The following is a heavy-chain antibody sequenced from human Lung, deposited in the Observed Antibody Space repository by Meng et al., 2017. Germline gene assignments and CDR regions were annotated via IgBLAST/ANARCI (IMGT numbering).Heavy chain of an antibody. Sequence: VQLPPWGAGLLKPSETLSLTGVVSGGSFGDYYWCWIRQPPGKGLEWIGEINHSGSTNYNPSLESRATISVDTSQNNLSLKLSSVTAADSAVYYCARGPTTMAHDFDYWGQGTLVTVSS. D-gene: IGHD4-11*01. V-gene: IGHV4-34*01. CDR2: INHSGST. J-gene: IGHJ4*02. CDR3: ARGPTTMAHDFDY. CDR1: GGSFGDYY.